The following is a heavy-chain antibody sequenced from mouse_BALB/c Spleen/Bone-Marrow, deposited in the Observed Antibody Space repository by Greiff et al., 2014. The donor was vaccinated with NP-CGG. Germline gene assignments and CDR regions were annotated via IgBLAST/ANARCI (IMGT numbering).Heavy chain of an antibody. CDR2: IDPYNGGT. Sequence: EVQLQQSGPELVKPGASVKVSCKASGYAFTSYNMFWVKQSHGKGLEWIGYIDPYNGGTSYNQKFKGKATLTVDKSSSTAYMHLSSLTSEDSAVYYCARSRDVGYFDYWGQGTTLTVSS. CDR3: ARSRDVGYFDY. J-gene: IGHJ2*01. D-gene: IGHD3-3*01. CDR1: GYAFTSYN. V-gene: IGHV1S135*01.